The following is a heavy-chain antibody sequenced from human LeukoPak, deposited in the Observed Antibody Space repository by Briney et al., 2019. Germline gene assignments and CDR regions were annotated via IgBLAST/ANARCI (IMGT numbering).Heavy chain of an antibody. J-gene: IGHJ3*02. V-gene: IGHV4-59*01. CDR3: ARDTRGERKYAFDI. D-gene: IGHD3-16*01. CDR2: IYYSGST. Sequence: PSETLSLTCTVSGGSISSYHWSWIRQPPGKGLEWIGYIYYSGSTNYNPSLKSRVTISVDTSKNQFSLKLSSVTAADTAVYYCARDTRGERKYAFDIWGQGTMVTVSS. CDR1: GGSISSYH.